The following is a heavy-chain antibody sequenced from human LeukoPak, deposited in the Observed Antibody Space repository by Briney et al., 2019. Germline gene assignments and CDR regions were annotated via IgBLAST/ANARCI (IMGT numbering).Heavy chain of an antibody. D-gene: IGHD6-13*01. V-gene: IGHV3-7*01. CDR1: GFRFNIYW. CDR2: IKQDGNEK. J-gene: IGHJ4*02. CDR3: ARAPGYRGFLDY. Sequence: GGSLRLSCAASGFRFNIYWMSWVRQAPGKGLEWVANIKQDGNEKYYADSVKGRFTISRDNGKNSLDLQMNSLRADDTAVYYCARAPGYRGFLDYWGQGTLVTVSS.